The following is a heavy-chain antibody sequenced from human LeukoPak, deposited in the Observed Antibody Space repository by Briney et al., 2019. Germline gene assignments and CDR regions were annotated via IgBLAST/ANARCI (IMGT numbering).Heavy chain of an antibody. CDR2: IFYSGST. D-gene: IGHD2/OR15-2a*01. Sequence: PSETLSLTCAVSGGSISSYYWSWIRQPPGKGLEWLGYIFYSGSTNYNPSLKSRVTISVDTSRNQFSLKLTSVTAADTAVYYCARDLSGGSDYWGQGTLVTVSS. CDR3: ARDLSGGSDY. J-gene: IGHJ4*02. V-gene: IGHV4-59*12. CDR1: GGSISSYY.